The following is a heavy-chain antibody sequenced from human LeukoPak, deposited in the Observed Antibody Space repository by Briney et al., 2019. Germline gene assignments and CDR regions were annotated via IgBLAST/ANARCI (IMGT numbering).Heavy chain of an antibody. CDR3: ARGTAAGVSSPNY. V-gene: IGHV1-2*02. D-gene: IGHD6-25*01. J-gene: IGHJ4*02. CDR1: GYTFTGYY. CDR2: INPNSGGT. Sequence: ASVKVSCKASGYTFTGYYMHWVRQAPGQGLEWMGWINPNSGGTNYAQKFRGRVTMTRDTSISTAYMELSRLSSDDTAVYYCARGTAAGVSSPNYWGQGTLVTASS.